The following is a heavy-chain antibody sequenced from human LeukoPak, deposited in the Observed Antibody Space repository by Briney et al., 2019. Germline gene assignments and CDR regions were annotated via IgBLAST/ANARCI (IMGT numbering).Heavy chain of an antibody. CDR1: GYTFTSYG. Sequence: ASVKVSCKASGYTFTSYGISWVRQAPGQGLEWMGWISAYNGNTNYAQKLQGRVTMTTDTSTSTAYMELRSLRSDDTAVYYCARMGYCSGGSCYPRYRNWFDPWGQGTLVTVSS. J-gene: IGHJ5*02. V-gene: IGHV1-18*01. CDR2: ISAYNGNT. CDR3: ARMGYCSGGSCYPRYRNWFDP. D-gene: IGHD2-15*01.